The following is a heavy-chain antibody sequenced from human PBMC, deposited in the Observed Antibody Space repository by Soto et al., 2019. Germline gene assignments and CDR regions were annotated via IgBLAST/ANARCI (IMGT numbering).Heavy chain of an antibody. CDR3: ATVDGYNSFDY. CDR2: ISAYNGNT. J-gene: IGHJ4*02. CDR1: GYTFTSYG. V-gene: IGHV1-18*01. D-gene: IGHD5-12*01. Sequence: ASVKVSFKASGYTFTSYGISWVRQAPGQGLEWMGWISAYNGNTNYAQKLQGRVTMTEDTSTDTAYMELSSLRSEDTAVYYCATVDGYNSFDYWGQGTLVTVSS.